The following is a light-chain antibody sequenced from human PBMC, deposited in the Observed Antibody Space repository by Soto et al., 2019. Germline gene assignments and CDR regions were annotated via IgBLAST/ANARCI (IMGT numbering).Light chain of an antibody. J-gene: IGKJ3*01. CDR2: AAS. CDR1: QGISYY. V-gene: IGKV1-27*01. CDR3: QKHNSAPYT. Sequence: DIQMTQSPSSLSASVGDRVTITCRATQGISYYLGWYQQKPGKVPKLLIYAASTLQLGIPSRFSGSGSGTDFTLTISSLQPEDVATYYCQKHNSAPYTFGPGTKVDIK.